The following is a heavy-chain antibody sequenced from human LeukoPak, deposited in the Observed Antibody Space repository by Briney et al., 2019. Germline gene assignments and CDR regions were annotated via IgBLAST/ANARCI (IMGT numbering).Heavy chain of an antibody. J-gene: IGHJ4*02. Sequence: SETLSLTCTVSGGSINSGSYYWSWIQQPAGKGLEWIGRIYTSGSTNYNPSLKSRVTISVDTSKNQFSLKLSSVTAADTAVYYCARVVYSSGWYLDYWGQGTLVTVSS. CDR2: IYTSGST. V-gene: IGHV4-61*02. CDR3: ARVVYSSGWYLDY. CDR1: GGSINSGSYY. D-gene: IGHD6-19*01.